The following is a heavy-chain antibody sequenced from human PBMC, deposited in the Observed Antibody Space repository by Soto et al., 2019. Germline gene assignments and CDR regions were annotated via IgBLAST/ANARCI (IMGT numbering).Heavy chain of an antibody. Sequence: QVQLVQSGGEVKKPGASVKVSCKASGYTFSNFGLSWVRQAPGQGLELMGWISPYNGNTNYAQKLQGRLTMTTDTSASTAYMELRSLRSDATAVYYCAMDRLGVSVTGGGFDSWGQGTLVTVSS. J-gene: IGHJ4*02. CDR2: ISPYNGNT. CDR3: AMDRLGVSVTGGGFDS. D-gene: IGHD2-8*01. CDR1: GYTFSNFG. V-gene: IGHV1-18*01.